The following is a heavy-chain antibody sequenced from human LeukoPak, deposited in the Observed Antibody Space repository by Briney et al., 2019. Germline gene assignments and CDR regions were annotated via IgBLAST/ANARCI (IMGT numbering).Heavy chain of an antibody. J-gene: IGHJ6*03. CDR1: GGSFSGYY. D-gene: IGHD4-17*01. Sequence: KPSETLSFTCAVYGGSFSGYYWGWHGQPPGKGREGRGEINHSGSNNYNPSHKRGITISVDTSTNQFSLQLSSVTAADTAVYYCARVDYGDYVGYYYYYYMDVWGKGTTVTISS. CDR2: INHSGSN. V-gene: IGHV4-34*01. CDR3: ARVDYGDYVGYYYYYYMDV.